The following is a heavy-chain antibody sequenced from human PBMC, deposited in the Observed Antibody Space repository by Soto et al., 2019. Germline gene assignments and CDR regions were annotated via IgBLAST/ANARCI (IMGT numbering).Heavy chain of an antibody. V-gene: IGHV3-64D*06. CDR1: GFMFRGSA. D-gene: IGHD3-16*02. CDR3: LRDIFALVIFDS. CDR2: ISTNGRDT. Sequence: RALLLPCSASGFMFRGSAMRWVRQAPGKGPEYVSAISTNGRDTYYADSVKGRFTISRDNSKNTVQLKMNSLRTEDTAVYYCLRDIFALVIFDSWGQGTPVTAPQ. J-gene: IGHJ4*02.